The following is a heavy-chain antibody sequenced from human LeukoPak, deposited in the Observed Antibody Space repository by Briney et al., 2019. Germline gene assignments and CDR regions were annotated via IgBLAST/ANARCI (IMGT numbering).Heavy chain of an antibody. V-gene: IGHV4-4*07. CDR1: GGSISSYY. Sequence: SETLSLTCTVSGGSISSYYRSWIRQPAGKGLEWIGRIYTSGSTNYNPSLKSRVTMSVDTSKNQFSLKLSSVTAADTAVYYCARGTPDYYDSSGYRRGYYFDYWGQGTLVTVSS. D-gene: IGHD3-22*01. CDR2: IYTSGST. J-gene: IGHJ4*02. CDR3: ARGTPDYYDSSGYRRGYYFDY.